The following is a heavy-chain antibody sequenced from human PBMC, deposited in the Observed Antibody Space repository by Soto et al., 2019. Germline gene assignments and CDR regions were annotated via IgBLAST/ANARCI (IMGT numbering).Heavy chain of an antibody. V-gene: IGHV3-48*01. Sequence: GGFLRLSCAASGFTFSSYSMNWVRQAPGKGLEWVSYISSSSSTIYYADSVKGRFTISRDNAKNSLYLQMNSLRAEDTAVYYCARDSSIVVVPAAMLRPDAFDIWGQGTMVTVSS. CDR1: GFTFSSYS. CDR2: ISSSSSTI. J-gene: IGHJ3*02. D-gene: IGHD2-2*01. CDR3: ARDSSIVVVPAAMLRPDAFDI.